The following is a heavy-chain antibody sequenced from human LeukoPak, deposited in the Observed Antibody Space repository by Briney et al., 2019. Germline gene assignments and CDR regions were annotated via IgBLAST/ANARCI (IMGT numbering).Heavy chain of an antibody. V-gene: IGHV1-24*01. Sequence: ASVKVSCKVSGYTLTELSMHWVRQAPGKGLEWMGGFDPEDGETIYAQKFQGRVTMTEDTSTDTAYMELSSLRSEDTAVYYCATAHKNGGNMAFDIWGQGTMVTVSS. CDR1: GYTLTELS. J-gene: IGHJ3*02. CDR3: ATAHKNGGNMAFDI. D-gene: IGHD4-23*01. CDR2: FDPEDGET.